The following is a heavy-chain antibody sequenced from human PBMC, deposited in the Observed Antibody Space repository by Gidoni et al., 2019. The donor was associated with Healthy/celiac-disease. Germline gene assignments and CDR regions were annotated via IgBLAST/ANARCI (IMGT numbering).Heavy chain of an antibody. CDR2: IIPILGIA. CDR3: AREYYYGSGTVHDGMDV. J-gene: IGHJ6*02. V-gene: IGHV1-69*08. D-gene: IGHD3-10*01. Sequence: QVQLVQSGAEVKKPGSSVKVSCTASGGTFSSYTISWVRQAPGQGLEWMGRIIPILGIANYAQKFQGRVTITADKSTSTAYMELSSLRSEDTAVYYCAREYYYGSGTVHDGMDVWGQGTTVTVSS. CDR1: GGTFSSYT.